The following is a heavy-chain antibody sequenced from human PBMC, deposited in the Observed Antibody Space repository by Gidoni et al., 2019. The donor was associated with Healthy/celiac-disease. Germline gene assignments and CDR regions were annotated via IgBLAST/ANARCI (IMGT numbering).Heavy chain of an antibody. V-gene: IGHV3-49*03. J-gene: IGHJ4*02. CDR1: GFTFGDYA. Sequence: EVQLVESGGGLVQPGRSLRLSCTASGFTFGDYAMSWFRQAPGKGLEWVGFIRSKAYGGTTEYAASVKGRFTISRDDSKSIAYLQMNSLKTEDTAVYYCTRVKAVAGTVSWGSDYWGQGTLVTVSS. CDR2: IRSKAYGGTT. D-gene: IGHD6-19*01. CDR3: TRVKAVAGTVSWGSDY.